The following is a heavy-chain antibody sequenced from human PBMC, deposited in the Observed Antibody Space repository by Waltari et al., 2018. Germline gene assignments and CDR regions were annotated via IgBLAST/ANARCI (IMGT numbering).Heavy chain of an antibody. CDR1: GGSISSGGYY. Sequence: QVQLQESGPGLVKPSQTLSLTCTVSGGSISSGGYYWSWIRQHPGKGLEWIGYIYYSGSTNYNPALKSRVTISVDTSKNQFSLKLSSVTAADTAVYYCAGYSSGSSNWFDPWGQGTLVTVSS. V-gene: IGHV4-61*08. CDR3: AGYSSGSSNWFDP. D-gene: IGHD6-19*01. J-gene: IGHJ5*02. CDR2: IYYSGST.